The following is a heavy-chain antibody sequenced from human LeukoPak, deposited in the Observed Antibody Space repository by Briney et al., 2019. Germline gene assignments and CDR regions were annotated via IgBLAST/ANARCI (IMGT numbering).Heavy chain of an antibody. D-gene: IGHD3-22*01. CDR1: GYTFTSYY. J-gene: IGHJ4*02. CDR3: ARDRTYYDSSGYFDY. CDR2: INPSGGST. V-gene: IGHV1-46*01. Sequence: ASVKVSCKASGYTFTSYYMHWVRQAPGQGLEWMGIINPSGGSTSYAQKFQGRVTITTDESTSTAYMELSSLRSEDTAVYYCARDRTYYDSSGYFDYWGQGTLVTVSS.